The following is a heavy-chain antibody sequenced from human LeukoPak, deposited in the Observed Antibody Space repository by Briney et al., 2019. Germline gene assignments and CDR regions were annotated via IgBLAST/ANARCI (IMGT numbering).Heavy chain of an antibody. CDR3: ARGPISAAGTFDP. D-gene: IGHD6-13*01. V-gene: IGHV4-34*01. CDR2: INHSGST. Sequence: SETLSLTCAVYGGSFSGYYWSWIRQPPGKGLGWIGEINHSGSTNYNPSLKSRVTISVDTSKNQFSLKLSSVTAADTAVYYCARGPISAAGTFDPWGQGTLVTVSS. CDR1: GGSFSGYY. J-gene: IGHJ5*02.